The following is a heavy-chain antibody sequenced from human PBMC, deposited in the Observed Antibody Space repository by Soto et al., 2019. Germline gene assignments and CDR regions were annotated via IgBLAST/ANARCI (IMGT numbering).Heavy chain of an antibody. D-gene: IGHD2-8*02. V-gene: IGHV4-59*12. CDR2: IYYTGST. Sequence: SETLSLTCTVSGGSISNYNWSWIRQPPGKGLEWIGYIYYTGSTNYNPSLKSRVTISVDTSKNQFSLKLTSVTAADTAVYYCARDKITGLFDYWGQGTLVTVSS. J-gene: IGHJ4*02. CDR1: GGSISNYN. CDR3: ARDKITGLFDY.